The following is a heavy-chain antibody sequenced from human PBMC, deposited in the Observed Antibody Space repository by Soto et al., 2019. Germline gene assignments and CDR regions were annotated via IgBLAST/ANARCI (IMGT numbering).Heavy chain of an antibody. J-gene: IGHJ4*02. V-gene: IGHV3-23*01. CDR2: ISGSGGST. CDR1: GFTFSSYA. Sequence: GGSLRLSCAASGFTFSSYAMSWVRQAPGKGLEWASAISGSGGSTYYADSVKGRFTISRDNSKNTLYLQMNSLRAEDTAVYYCAKDSSGYPGGYFDYWGQGTLVTVSS. CDR3: AKDSSGYPGGYFDY. D-gene: IGHD3-22*01.